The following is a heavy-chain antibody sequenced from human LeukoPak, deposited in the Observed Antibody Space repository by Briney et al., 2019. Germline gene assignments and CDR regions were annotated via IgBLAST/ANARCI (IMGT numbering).Heavy chain of an antibody. CDR3: ATSGTSHNWFVP. Sequence: ASVKVSCKVSGYTLTELSMHWVRQAPGKGLEWMGGFDPEDGETIYAQKFQGRVTMTEDTSTDTADMELSSLRSEDTAAYYCATSGTSHNWFVPWGPGTLVTASS. CDR1: GYTLTELS. D-gene: IGHD1-1*01. J-gene: IGHJ5*02. CDR2: FDPEDGET. V-gene: IGHV1-24*01.